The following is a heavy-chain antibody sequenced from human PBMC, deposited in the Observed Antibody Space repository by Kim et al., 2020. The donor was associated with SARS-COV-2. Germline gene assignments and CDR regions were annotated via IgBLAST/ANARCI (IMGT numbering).Heavy chain of an antibody. CDR2: IIPILGIA. CDR1: GGTFSSYA. J-gene: IGHJ4*02. D-gene: IGHD5-12*01. Sequence: SVKVSCKASGGTFSSYAISWVRQAPGQGLEWMGRIIPILGIANYAQKFQGRVTITAHKSTSTAYMELSSLRSEDTAVYYCASDPGVATIGASVIRNDYWGQGTLVTVSS. V-gene: IGHV1-69*04. CDR3: ASDPGVATIGASVIRNDY.